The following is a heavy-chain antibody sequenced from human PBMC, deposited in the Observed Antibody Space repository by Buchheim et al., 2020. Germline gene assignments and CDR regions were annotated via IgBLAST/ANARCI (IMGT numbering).Heavy chain of an antibody. D-gene: IGHD3-16*01. CDR1: GSPISGYY. CDR3: ARSPGGIGGLYYFAN. V-gene: IGHV4-59*01. J-gene: IGHJ4*01. CDR2: VYYTGHT. Sequence: QVQLQESGPGLVKVSETLSLTCAVSGSPISGYYWSWIRQSPGRGLEFVGFVYYTGHTNYNPSLKSRVTMSLDPSKNQFSLSLTSLTPADTAVYYCARSPGGIGGLYYFANWGHGTL.